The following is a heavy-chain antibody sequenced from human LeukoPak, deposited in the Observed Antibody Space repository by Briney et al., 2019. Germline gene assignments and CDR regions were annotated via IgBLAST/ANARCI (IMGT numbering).Heavy chain of an antibody. CDR1: GGTFSSYA. D-gene: IGHD1-26*01. V-gene: IGHV1-69*13. CDR2: IIPIFGTA. CDR3: ASGGYSGSYSAFDI. J-gene: IGHJ3*02. Sequence: SVKVPCKASGGTFSSYAISWVRQAPGQGLEWMGGIIPIFGTANYAQKFQGRVTITADESTSTAYMELSSLRSEDTAVYYCASGGYSGSYSAFDIWGQGTMVTVSS.